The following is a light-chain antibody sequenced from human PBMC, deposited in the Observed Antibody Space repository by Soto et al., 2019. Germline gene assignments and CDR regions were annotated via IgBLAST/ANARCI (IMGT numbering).Light chain of an antibody. Sequence: DIQMTQSPSALSASVGDTVTITCRASQSVDTCLAWYQQKPGKAPHLLIYKASRLETGVSSRLSGSGSVTDYTLTITGLQPDDFATYYCQQFYRYPWTFGQGTKVEI. CDR1: QSVDTC. CDR2: KAS. CDR3: QQFYRYPWT. J-gene: IGKJ1*01. V-gene: IGKV1-5*03.